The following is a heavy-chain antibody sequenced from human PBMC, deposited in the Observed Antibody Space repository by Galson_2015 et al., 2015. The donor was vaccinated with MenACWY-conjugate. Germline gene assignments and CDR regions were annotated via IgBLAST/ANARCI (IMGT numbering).Heavy chain of an antibody. Sequence: SLRLSCAASGFTFSSYRMHWVRQAPGKGLEWVAVISYDGSNKYYADSVKGRFTISRDNSKNTLYLQMNSLRAEDTAVYYCAKDLSHRWAYYGMEGWGRGTTVTVS. D-gene: IGHD1-26*01. CDR3: AKDLSHRWAYYGMEG. V-gene: IGHV3-30*18. J-gene: IGHJ6*02. CDR2: ISYDGSNK. CDR1: GFTFSSYR.